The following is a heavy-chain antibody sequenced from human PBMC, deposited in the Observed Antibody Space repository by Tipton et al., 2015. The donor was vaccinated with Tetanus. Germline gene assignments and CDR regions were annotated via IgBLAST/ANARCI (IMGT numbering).Heavy chain of an antibody. J-gene: IGHJ6*02. CDR1: GLSFSSYT. CDR2: INRDGSEK. V-gene: IGHV3-7*03. CDR3: ARYLFAYGMDV. Sequence: SLRLSCVASGLSFSSYTMSWVRQAAGKGLEWVAHINRDGSEKACADAVQGRFSISRDSAKNSLSLQMNSLRAEDTAVYYCARYLFAYGMDVWGQGTTVTVSS.